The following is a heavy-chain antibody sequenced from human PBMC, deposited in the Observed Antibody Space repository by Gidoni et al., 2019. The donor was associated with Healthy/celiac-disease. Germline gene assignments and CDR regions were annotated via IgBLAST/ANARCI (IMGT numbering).Heavy chain of an antibody. CDR3: ATPRRDGYNYYFDY. D-gene: IGHD5-12*01. CDR2: INHSGST. J-gene: IGHJ4*02. CDR1: GGSFSGYY. V-gene: IGHV4-34*01. Sequence: QVQLQQWGAGLLKPSEPLSLTCAVYGGSFSGYYWSWIRQPPGKGLEWIGEINHSGSTNYNPSLKSRVTISVDTSKNQFSLKLSSVTAADTAVYYCATPRRDGYNYYFDYWGQGTLVTVSS.